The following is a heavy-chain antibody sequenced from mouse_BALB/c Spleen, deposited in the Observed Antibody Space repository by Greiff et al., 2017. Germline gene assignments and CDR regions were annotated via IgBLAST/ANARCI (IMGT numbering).Heavy chain of an antibody. D-gene: IGHD1-1*01. J-gene: IGHJ4*01. CDR1: GFTFSSYA. CDR2: ISSGGSYT. V-gene: IGHV5-9-3*01. Sequence: EVQRVESGGGLVKPGGSLKLSCAASGFTFSSYAMSWVRQTPEKRLEWVATISSGGSYTYYPESVKGRFTISRDNAKNTLYLQMSSLRSEDTAMYYCARGSSYAMDYWGQGTSVTVSS. CDR3: ARGSSYAMDY.